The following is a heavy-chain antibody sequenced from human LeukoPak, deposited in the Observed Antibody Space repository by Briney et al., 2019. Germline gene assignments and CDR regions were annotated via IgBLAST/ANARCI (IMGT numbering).Heavy chain of an antibody. D-gene: IGHD6-13*01. CDR1: GGSISSSSYY. CDR3: ARPGIAAASWFDP. Sequence: SETLSLTCTVSGGSISSSSYYWGWIRQPPGKGPEWIGSIYYSGSTYYNPSLKSRVTISVDTSKNQFSLKLSSVTAADTAVYYCARPGIAAASWFDPWGQGTLVTVSS. J-gene: IGHJ5*02. CDR2: IYYSGST. V-gene: IGHV4-39*01.